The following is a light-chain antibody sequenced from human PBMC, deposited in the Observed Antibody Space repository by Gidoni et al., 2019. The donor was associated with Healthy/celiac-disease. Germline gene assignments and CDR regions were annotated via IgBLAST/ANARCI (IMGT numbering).Light chain of an antibody. CDR3: HLYDNLPLYT. Sequence: DIQMTQSQSTLSASVCDRFTITCQASQDISNYLNWYQQKPGKAPKRLIYDASHLETGVPSRFSGSGSGTDFTFPIISLQPEDIVTYYCHLYDNLPLYTFGQGTKLEIK. J-gene: IGKJ2*01. CDR1: QDISNY. V-gene: IGKV1-33*01. CDR2: DAS.